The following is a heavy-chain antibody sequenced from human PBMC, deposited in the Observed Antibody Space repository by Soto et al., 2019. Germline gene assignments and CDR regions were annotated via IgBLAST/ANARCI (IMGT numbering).Heavy chain of an antibody. CDR1: GFTFSSCA. Sequence: PGGSLRLSCAASGFTFSSCARGWVRQAPGKGLEWVSDIIDSGGGTHYADSVKGRFTISRDNSKSTLYLQMNSLRAEDTALYYCAKGRSYYYYYGVDVWGQGTTVTVSS. CDR3: AKGRSYYYYYGVDV. CDR2: IIDSGGGT. J-gene: IGHJ6*02. V-gene: IGHV3-23*01.